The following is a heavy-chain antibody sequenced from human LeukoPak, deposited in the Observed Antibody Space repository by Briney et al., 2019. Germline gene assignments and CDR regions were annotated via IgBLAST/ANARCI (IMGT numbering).Heavy chain of an antibody. CDR2: ISSSGCTI. V-gene: IGHV3-11*04. Sequence: GGSLRLSCVASGFTFSDYYMSWLRQAPGKGLEGVAYISSSGCTIDYADSVKGRFTIPRDNAKNSLYLQMNSLRAEDTAVYYCARIPRVTTVTTSYYYYYMDVWGKGTTVTVSS. D-gene: IGHD4-17*01. CDR3: ARIPRVTTVTTSYYYYYMDV. J-gene: IGHJ6*03. CDR1: GFTFSDYY.